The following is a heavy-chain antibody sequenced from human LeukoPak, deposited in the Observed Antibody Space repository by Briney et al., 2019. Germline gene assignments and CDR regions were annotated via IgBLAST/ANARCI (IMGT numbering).Heavy chain of an antibody. D-gene: IGHD3-10*01. CDR2: IYPGDSDT. J-gene: IGHJ4*02. Sequence: GESLKISCKGSGYSFTSYWIGWVRQMPGKGLEWMGIIYPGDSDTRYSPSFQGQVTISVDKSISTAYLQWSSLKASDTAMYYCARRRYYGSGSYAPFDYWGQGTLVTVSS. CDR3: ARRRYYGSGSYAPFDY. CDR1: GYSFTSYW. V-gene: IGHV5-51*01.